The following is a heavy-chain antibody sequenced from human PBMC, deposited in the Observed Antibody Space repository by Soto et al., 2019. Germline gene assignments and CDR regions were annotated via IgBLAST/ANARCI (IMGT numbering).Heavy chain of an antibody. J-gene: IGHJ4*02. V-gene: IGHV3-13*01. D-gene: IGHD5-12*01. CDR2: IGTAGDT. CDR1: VFTFSRHY. CDR3: ARAIRWLRSYYFDY. Sequence: GGSMRLAFSASVFTFSRHYMHWVRNATGKGLEWVSAIGTAGDTYYPGSVKGRFTISREDAKNSLYLQMNSLRAGDTAVYYCARAIRWLRSYYFDYWGQGTLVTVSS.